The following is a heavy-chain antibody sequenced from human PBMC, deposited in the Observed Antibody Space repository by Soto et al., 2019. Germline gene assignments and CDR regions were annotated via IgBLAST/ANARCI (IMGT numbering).Heavy chain of an antibody. J-gene: IGHJ6*04. CDR3: ARVPYYDILTGYSNYYYYAMDV. CDR2: ISAYNGNT. Sequence: QVQLVQSGAEVKKPGASVKVSCKASGYTFTSYGISWVRQAPGQGLEWMGWISAYNGNTNYAQKLQGRVTMTTDTSTSTAYMELRSLRSDDTAVYYCARVPYYDILTGYSNYYYYAMDVWGKGTTVTVSS. D-gene: IGHD3-9*01. V-gene: IGHV1-18*01. CDR1: GYTFTSYG.